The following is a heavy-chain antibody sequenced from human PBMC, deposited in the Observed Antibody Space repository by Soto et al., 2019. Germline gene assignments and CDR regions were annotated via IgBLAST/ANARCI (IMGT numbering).Heavy chain of an antibody. J-gene: IGHJ4*02. V-gene: IGHV2-5*02. Sequence: QITLKESGPTLVKPTQTLTLTCTFSGFSLSTSGVGVGWIRQPPGKALEWLALIYWDDDKRYSPSLKSRLTITKDTSKNQVVLTMTNMDPVDTATYYCAHSPNYDILTGYYPFDYWGQGTLVTVSS. CDR3: AHSPNYDILTGYYPFDY. D-gene: IGHD3-9*01. CDR1: GFSLSTSGVG. CDR2: IYWDDDK.